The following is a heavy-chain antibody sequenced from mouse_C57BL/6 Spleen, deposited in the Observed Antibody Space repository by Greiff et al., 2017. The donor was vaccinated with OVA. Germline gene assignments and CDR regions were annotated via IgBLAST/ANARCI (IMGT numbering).Heavy chain of an antibody. CDR3: ARQTTRWYFDV. D-gene: IGHD1-1*01. V-gene: IGHV5-6*01. Sequence: EVMLVESGGDLVKPGGSLKLSCAASGFTFSSYGMSWVRQTPDKRLEWVATISSGGSYTYYPDSVKGRFTISRDNAKNTLYLQMSSLKSEDTAMYYCARQTTRWYFDVWGTGTTVTVSS. J-gene: IGHJ1*03. CDR1: GFTFSSYG. CDR2: ISSGGSYT.